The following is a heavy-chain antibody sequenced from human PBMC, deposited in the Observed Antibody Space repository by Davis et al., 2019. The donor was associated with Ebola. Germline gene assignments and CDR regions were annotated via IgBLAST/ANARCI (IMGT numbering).Heavy chain of an antibody. D-gene: IGHD3-3*01. Sequence: GESLKISCAASGFTFSSYWMSWVRQAPGKGLEWVANIKQDGSEKYYVDSVKGRFTISRDNAKNSLYLQMNSLRAEDTAVYYCARSFGAVTGYFDLWGRGTLVTVSS. CDR3: ARSFGAVTGYFDL. CDR2: IKQDGSEK. CDR1: GFTFSSYW. J-gene: IGHJ2*01. V-gene: IGHV3-7*01.